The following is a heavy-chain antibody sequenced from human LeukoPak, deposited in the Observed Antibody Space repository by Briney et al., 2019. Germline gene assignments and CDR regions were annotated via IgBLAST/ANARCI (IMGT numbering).Heavy chain of an antibody. CDR3: ARDSEWFGEHVYWFDP. D-gene: IGHD3-10*01. V-gene: IGHV1-18*01. J-gene: IGHJ5*02. CDR1: GYTFTSYG. CDR2: ISAYNGNT. Sequence: ASVKVSCKASGYTFTSYGISWVRQAPGQGLEWMGWISAYNGNTNYAQKLQGRVTMTTDTSTSTAYMELRSLRSDDTAVYYCARDSEWFGEHVYWFDPWGQGTLVTVSS.